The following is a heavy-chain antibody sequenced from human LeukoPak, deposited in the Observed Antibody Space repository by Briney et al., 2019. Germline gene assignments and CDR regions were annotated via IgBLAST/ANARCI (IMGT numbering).Heavy chain of an antibody. D-gene: IGHD2-15*01. CDR2: IIPIFGTA. V-gene: IGHV1-69*05. CDR1: GGTFSSYA. CDR3: ARSHPSGYFDY. J-gene: IGHJ4*02. Sequence: SVKVSCKASGGTFSSYAISWVRQAPGQGLEWMGRIIPIFGTANYAQKFQGRVTITTGESTSTAYMELSSLRSEDTAVYYCARSHPSGYFDYWGQGTLVTVSS.